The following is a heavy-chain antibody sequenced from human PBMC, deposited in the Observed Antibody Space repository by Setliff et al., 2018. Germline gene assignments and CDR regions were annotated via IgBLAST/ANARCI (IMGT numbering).Heavy chain of an antibody. CDR2: MHGSGST. CDR3: ARDWLIRNSGSYYWQVDY. D-gene: IGHD1-26*01. CDR1: GGSISTYS. Sequence: SETLSLTCTVSGGSISTYSWSWIRQAAGKGLEWIGRMHGSGSTDYSPSLKSRVTMSGDTSKNQFSLKLSSVTAADTAVYYCARDWLIRNSGSYYWQVDYWGQGTLVTVSS. V-gene: IGHV4-4*07. J-gene: IGHJ4*02.